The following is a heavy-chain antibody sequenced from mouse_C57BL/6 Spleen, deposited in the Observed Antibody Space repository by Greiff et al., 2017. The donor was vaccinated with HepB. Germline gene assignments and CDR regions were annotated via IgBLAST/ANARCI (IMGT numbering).Heavy chain of an antibody. Sequence: VQLQQPGAELVMPGASVKLSCKASGYTFTSYWMHWVKQRPGQGLEWIGEIDPSDSYTNYNQKFKGKSTLTVDKSSSTAYMQLSSLTSEDSAVYYCARSLGIRGYYVDYWGQGTTLTVSS. V-gene: IGHV1-69*01. J-gene: IGHJ2*01. CDR2: IDPSDSYT. CDR1: GYTFTSYW. CDR3: ARSLGIRGYYVDY. D-gene: IGHD4-1*01.